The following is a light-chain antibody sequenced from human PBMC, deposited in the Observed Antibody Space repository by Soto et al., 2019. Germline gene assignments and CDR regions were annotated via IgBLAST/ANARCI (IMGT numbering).Light chain of an antibody. CDR3: QQLHSFPLP. Sequence: QLTQPPSSLSASVGVRDTITCRASQGISSYLAWNQQKPGNAPKLLISAASTLQSGFPSRCRGSGSGTDFTLTISNLQPEDFATYYCQQLHSFPLPFRGGPKVEI. CDR1: QGISSY. CDR2: AAS. J-gene: IGKJ4*01. V-gene: IGKV1-9*01.